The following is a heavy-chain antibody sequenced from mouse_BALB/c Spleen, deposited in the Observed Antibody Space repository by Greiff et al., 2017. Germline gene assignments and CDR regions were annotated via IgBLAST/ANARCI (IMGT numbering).Heavy chain of an antibody. D-gene: IGHD4-1*01. J-gene: IGHJ4*01. CDR3: ARSGTRAYAMDY. CDR1: GYSITSDYA. CDR2: ISYSGST. V-gene: IGHV3-2*02. Sequence: VQRVESGPGLVKPSQSLSLTCTVTGYSITSDYAWNWIRQFPGNKLEWMGYISYSGSTSYNPSLKSRISITRDTSKNQFFLQLNSVTTEDTATYYCARSGTRAYAMDYWGQGTSVTVSS.